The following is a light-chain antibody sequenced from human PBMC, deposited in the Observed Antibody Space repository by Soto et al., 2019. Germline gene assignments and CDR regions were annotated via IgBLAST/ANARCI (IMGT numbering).Light chain of an antibody. CDR2: GAS. CDR3: QYYGTSPKP. J-gene: IGKJ1*01. Sequence: ERVMTQSPGTLSLSPGERATLSCRASQSVSSSYLAWYQQKPGQAPRLLILGASSRATGIPDRFSGSGSGTDFTLTISRLEPEDFAVYYCQYYGTSPKPFGQGTKVDIK. CDR1: QSVSSSY. V-gene: IGKV3-20*01.